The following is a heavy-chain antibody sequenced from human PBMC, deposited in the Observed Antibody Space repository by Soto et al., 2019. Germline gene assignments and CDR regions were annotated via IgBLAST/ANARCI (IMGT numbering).Heavy chain of an antibody. CDR3: AKDRRQLCEKAFVMDV. Sequence: QVQLVESGGGVVQPGRSLRLSCAASGFTFSSYGMHWVRQAPGKGLECVAVISYDGSNKFYGDSVKGRFTISRDNSRNTPYLQMNSLRPEDTAVYHCAKDRRQLCEKAFVMDVWGQGTTVTVSS. V-gene: IGHV3-30*18. CDR1: GFTFSSYG. D-gene: IGHD5-18*01. J-gene: IGHJ6*02. CDR2: ISYDGSNK.